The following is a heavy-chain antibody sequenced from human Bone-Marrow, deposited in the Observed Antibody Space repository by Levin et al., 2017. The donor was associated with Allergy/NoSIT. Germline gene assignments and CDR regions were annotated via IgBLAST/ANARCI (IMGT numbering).Heavy chain of an antibody. CDR3: ARGTYSSNWDVGIDY. CDR1: GFTCSNYS. Sequence: GESLKISCLGSGFTCSNYSMTWVRQAPGKGLEWVSFINNRSTYMYYADSVRGRFTISRDNAKNSLYLQMSSLRVEDTATYYCARGTYSSNWDVGIDYWGQGTLITVSS. CDR2: INNRSTYM. J-gene: IGHJ4*02. D-gene: IGHD6-19*01. V-gene: IGHV3-21*06.